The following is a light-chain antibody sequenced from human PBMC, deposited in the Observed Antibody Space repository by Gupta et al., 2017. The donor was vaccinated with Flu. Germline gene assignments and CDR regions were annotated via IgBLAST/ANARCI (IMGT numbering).Light chain of an antibody. V-gene: IGLV1-47*01. CDR3: ATWDDSLSGQV. Sequence: QSVLTQPPSASGTPGQRVTVSCSGSSSNIGGNYVYWYQQLPGAAPKLLMYKNDQRPSGVPDRFSASKSDTSASLAIGGLRSEDEADYYCATWDDSLSGQVFGGGTKVTVL. CDR2: KND. J-gene: IGLJ3*02. CDR1: SSNIGGNY.